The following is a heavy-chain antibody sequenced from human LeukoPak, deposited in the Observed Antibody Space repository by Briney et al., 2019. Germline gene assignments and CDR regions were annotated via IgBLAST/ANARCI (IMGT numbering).Heavy chain of an antibody. J-gene: IGHJ4*02. D-gene: IGHD6-13*01. CDR2: IYPADADT. V-gene: IGHV5-51*01. CDR1: GYRFPSLW. Sequence: GESLKISCKGSGYRFPSLWNARRRPIPGKGVGGRGIIYPADADTRYSPSCQGQVTISADKSISTAYLQWSSLKASDTAMYYWARTGYTSRWAIYYWGQGTLVTVSS. CDR3: ARTGYTSRWAIYY.